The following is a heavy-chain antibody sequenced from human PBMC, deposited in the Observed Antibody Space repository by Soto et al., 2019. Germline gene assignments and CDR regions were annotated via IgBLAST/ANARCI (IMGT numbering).Heavy chain of an antibody. J-gene: IGHJ3*02. Sequence: SETLSLTCTVSGGSISSYYWSWIRQPPGKGLEWIGYIYYSGSTNYSPSLKSRVTISVDTSKNQFSLKLSSVTAADTAVYYCARVSLTNDAFDIWGQGTMVTVS. D-gene: IGHD3-9*01. V-gene: IGHV4-59*01. CDR2: IYYSGST. CDR1: GGSISSYY. CDR3: ARVSLTNDAFDI.